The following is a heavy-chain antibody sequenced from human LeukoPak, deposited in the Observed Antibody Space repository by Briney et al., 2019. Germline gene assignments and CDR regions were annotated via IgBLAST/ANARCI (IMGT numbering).Heavy chain of an antibody. D-gene: IGHD6-13*01. CDR3: ARDARQQLVERFDY. J-gene: IGHJ4*02. CDR1: GFTFSDYY. CDR2: ISSCGSTI. V-gene: IGHV3-11*01. Sequence: GGSLRLSCAASGFTFSDYYMSWVRQAPGKGLGWVSYISSCGSTIYYADSVKGRFAISRDNAKNSLYLQMNSLRAEDTAVYYCARDARQQLVERFDYWGQGTLVTVSS.